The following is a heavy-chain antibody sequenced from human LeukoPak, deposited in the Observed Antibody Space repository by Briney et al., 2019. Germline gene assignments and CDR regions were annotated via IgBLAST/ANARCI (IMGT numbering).Heavy chain of an antibody. CDR1: GGSISSSSYY. D-gene: IGHD2-15*01. J-gene: IGHJ4*02. V-gene: IGHV4-39*01. CDR3: ARYQGYCSGGSCYHYFDY. Sequence: PSETLSLTCTVSGGSISSSSYYWGWIRQPPGEGLEWIGRIYYSGSTYYNPSLKSRVTISVDTSKNQFSLKLSSVTASDTAVYYCARYQGYCSGGSCYHYFDYWGQGTLVTVSS. CDR2: IYYSGST.